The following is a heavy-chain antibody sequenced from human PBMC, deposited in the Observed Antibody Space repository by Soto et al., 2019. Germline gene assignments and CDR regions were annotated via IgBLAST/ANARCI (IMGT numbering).Heavy chain of an antibody. Sequence: QVQLVQSGDEVKKPGSSVKVSCKASGGTFSSYAISWVRQAPGQGLEWMGGIIPIFGTANYAQKFQGRVTITADESTSTAYMELSSLRSEDTAVYYCASTTYLGGYAAHFDYWGQGTLVTVSS. CDR1: GGTFSSYA. D-gene: IGHD5-12*01. V-gene: IGHV1-69*01. CDR2: IIPIFGTA. CDR3: ASTTYLGGYAAHFDY. J-gene: IGHJ4*02.